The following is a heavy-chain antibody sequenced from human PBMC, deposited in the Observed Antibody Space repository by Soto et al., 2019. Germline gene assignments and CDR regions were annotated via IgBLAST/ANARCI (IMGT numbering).Heavy chain of an antibody. V-gene: IGHV4-34*01. CDR1: GGSFSGYY. CDR2: INHSGST. CDR3: ARGAPSYNWNDVSYYFDY. J-gene: IGHJ4*02. Sequence: PSETLSLTCAVYGGSFSGYYWSWIRQPPGKGLEWIGEINHSGSTNYNPSLKSRVTISVDTSKNQFSLKLSSVTAADTAVYYCARGAPSYNWNDVSYYFDYWGQGTLVTVSS. D-gene: IGHD1-1*01.